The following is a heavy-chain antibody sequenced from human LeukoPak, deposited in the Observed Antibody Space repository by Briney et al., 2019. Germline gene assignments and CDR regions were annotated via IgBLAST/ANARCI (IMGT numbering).Heavy chain of an antibody. V-gene: IGHV4-34*01. J-gene: IGHJ4*02. D-gene: IGHD6-19*01. CDR2: INHSGST. CDR1: GGSFSGYY. CDR3: ARGRIAVAGPPTTFDY. Sequence: PSETLSLTCAVYGGSFSGYYWSWIRQPPGKGLEWIGEINHSGSTNYNPTLKSRVTISVDTSKNQFSPKLSSVTAADTAVYYCARGRIAVAGPPTTFDYWGQGTLVTVSS.